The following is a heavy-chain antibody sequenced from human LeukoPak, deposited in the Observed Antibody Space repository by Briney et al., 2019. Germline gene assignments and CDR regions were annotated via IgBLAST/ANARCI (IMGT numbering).Heavy chain of an antibody. J-gene: IGHJ4*02. CDR1: GYTFTSYG. CDR3: ARDSPLKIAAAEKIDY. V-gene: IGHV1-18*01. D-gene: IGHD6-13*01. Sequence: ASVKVSCKASGYTFTSYGISWVRQAPGQGLEWMGWIRAYNGHTNYAQKLQGRVTMTTDTSTSTAYMELRSLRSDDTAVYYCARDSPLKIAAAEKIDYWGQGTLVTVSS. CDR2: IRAYNGHT.